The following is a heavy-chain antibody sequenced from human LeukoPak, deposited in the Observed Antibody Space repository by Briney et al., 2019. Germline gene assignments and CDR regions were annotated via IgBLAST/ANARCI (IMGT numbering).Heavy chain of an antibody. V-gene: IGHV3-49*04. CDR1: GFTFSNAW. D-gene: IGHD5-12*01. CDR2: IRSKAYGGTT. CDR3: TRGSGLVRGDY. Sequence: GGSLRLSCAASGFTFSNAWMSWVRQAPGKGLEWVGFIRSKAYGGTTEYAASVKGRFTISRDDSKSIAYLQMNSLKTEDTAVYYCTRGSGLVRGDYWGQGTLVTVSS. J-gene: IGHJ4*02.